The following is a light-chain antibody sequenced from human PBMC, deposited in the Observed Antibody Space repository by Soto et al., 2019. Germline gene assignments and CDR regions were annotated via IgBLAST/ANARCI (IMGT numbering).Light chain of an antibody. CDR1: SSDVGSYNR. CDR2: EVS. J-gene: IGLJ1*01. CDR3: SSYTSSNTYV. V-gene: IGLV2-18*02. Sequence: QSDLTQPPSVSGAPGQSVAISCTGTSSDVGSYNRVSWYQQPPGTAPKVMIYEVSNRPSGVPDRFSGSKSGNTASLTISGLQAEDEADYYCSSYTSSNTYVFGTGAKVTVL.